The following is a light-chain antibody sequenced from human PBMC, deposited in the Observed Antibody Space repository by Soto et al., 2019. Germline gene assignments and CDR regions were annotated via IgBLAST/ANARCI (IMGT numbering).Light chain of an antibody. V-gene: IGKV3-15*01. Sequence: EIVMTQSPATLSVSPGERATLSCRASQSVNSNLAWYRQKPGQAPRLLISDSSTRATGVPASFSGSGSETEFTLTINSLQSEDSGIYYCQQYKFWPPLTFGGGTKVEIK. J-gene: IGKJ4*02. CDR2: DSS. CDR3: QQYKFWPPLT. CDR1: QSVNSN.